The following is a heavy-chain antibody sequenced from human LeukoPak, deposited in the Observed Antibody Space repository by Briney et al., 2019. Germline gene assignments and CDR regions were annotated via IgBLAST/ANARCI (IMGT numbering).Heavy chain of an antibody. Sequence: PSETLSFTCAVYGGSFSGYYWSWIRQPPGKGLEWIGEINHSGSTNYNPSLKSRVTISVDTSKNQFSLKLSSVTAADTAVYYCARARQNYFDYWGQGTLVTVSS. CDR2: INHSGST. CDR3: ARARQNYFDY. J-gene: IGHJ4*02. CDR1: GGSFSGYY. V-gene: IGHV4-34*01.